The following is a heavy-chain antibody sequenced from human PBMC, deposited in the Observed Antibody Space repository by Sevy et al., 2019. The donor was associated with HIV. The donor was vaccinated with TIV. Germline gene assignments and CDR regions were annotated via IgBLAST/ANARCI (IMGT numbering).Heavy chain of an antibody. CDR1: GFIFSSYW. CDR2: INQDGSEK. CDR3: ARGGCSSTRCYQVGDWFDP. D-gene: IGHD2-2*01. Sequence: GGSLRLSCAVSGFIFSSYWMSWVRQAPGKGLEWVANINQDGSEKQYVDSVKGRFSISRDNAKNSLYLQMNSLRAEDTAVYYCARGGCSSTRCYQVGDWFDPWGQGTLVTVSS. J-gene: IGHJ5*02. V-gene: IGHV3-7*01.